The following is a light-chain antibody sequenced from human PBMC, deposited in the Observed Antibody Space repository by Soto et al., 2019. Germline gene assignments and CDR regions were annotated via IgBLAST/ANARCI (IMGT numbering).Light chain of an antibody. CDR1: QSISSW. Sequence: DIQMTQSPSTLSASVGDRVTITCRASQSISSWLAWYQQKPGKAPKLLIYDASSLESGVPSRFSGSGSGTEFTLTISSLQPDDFATYYCQQYNRLTFGQGTKVDIK. V-gene: IGKV1-5*01. CDR2: DAS. J-gene: IGKJ1*01. CDR3: QQYNRLT.